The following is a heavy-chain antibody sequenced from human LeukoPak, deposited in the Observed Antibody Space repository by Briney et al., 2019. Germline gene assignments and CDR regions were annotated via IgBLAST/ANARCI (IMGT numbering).Heavy chain of an antibody. J-gene: IGHJ4*02. CDR1: GGSFSGYY. D-gene: IGHD5-24*01. CDR2: INHSGST. CDR3: ARWLQPYSAIDY. V-gene: IGHV4-34*01. Sequence: SETLSLTCAVYGGSFSGYYWSWIRQPPGKGLEWIGEINHSGSTNYNPSLKSRVTISVDTSKNQFSLKLSSVSAADTAVYYCARWLQPYSAIDYWGQGTLVTVSS.